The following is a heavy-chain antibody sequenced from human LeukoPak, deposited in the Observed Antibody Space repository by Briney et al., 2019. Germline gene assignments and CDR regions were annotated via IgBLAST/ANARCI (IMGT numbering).Heavy chain of an antibody. CDR1: GGSFSGYY. V-gene: IGHV4-34*01. CDR2: ISHGGST. Sequence: SETLSLTCAVYGGSFSGYYWSWIRQPPGKGLEWIGEISHGGSTNYNPSLKSRVTISVDTSKNQFSLKLSSVTAADTAVYYCARGGGYCTNAVCFSYYFDYWGQGTLVTVSS. J-gene: IGHJ4*02. CDR3: ARGGGYCTNAVCFSYYFDY. D-gene: IGHD2-8*01.